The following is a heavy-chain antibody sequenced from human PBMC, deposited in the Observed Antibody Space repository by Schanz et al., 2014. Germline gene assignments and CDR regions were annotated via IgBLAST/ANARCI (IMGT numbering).Heavy chain of an antibody. D-gene: IGHD1-1*01. V-gene: IGHV3-64D*06. Sequence: EVQLVESGGGLVQPGGSLRLSCSASGFTFSIYAMHWVRQAPGKGLEYVSAISHDGYSTYYADSVKGRFTISRDNSKNTLYLQMSSLTTEDTAVYFCVKDLDANYFDYWGQGTLVTVSS. CDR1: GFTFSIYA. CDR2: ISHDGYST. CDR3: VKDLDANYFDY. J-gene: IGHJ4*02.